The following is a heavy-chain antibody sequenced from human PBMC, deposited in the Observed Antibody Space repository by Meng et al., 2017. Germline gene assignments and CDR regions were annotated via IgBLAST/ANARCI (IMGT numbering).Heavy chain of an antibody. J-gene: IGHJ4*02. CDR1: GFTFSSYA. V-gene: IGHV3-23*04. D-gene: IGHD1-26*01. CDR3: ARSYSGSSLFDY. Sequence: EGELGGVGGGGAWPGGSLRLSCAASGFTFSSYAMNWVRQAPGKGLEWVSVTSGSGGSTYYADSVKGRFTMSRDNSKNTLYLQMNSLRAEDTAVYYCARSYSGSSLFDYWGQGTLVTVSS. CDR2: TSGSGGST.